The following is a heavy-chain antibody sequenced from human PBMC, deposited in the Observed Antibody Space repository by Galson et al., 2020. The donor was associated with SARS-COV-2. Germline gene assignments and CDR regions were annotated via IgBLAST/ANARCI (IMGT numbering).Heavy chain of an antibody. V-gene: IGHV4-39*01. CDR1: GASIDSGTYY. D-gene: IGHD3-22*01. J-gene: IGHJ4*02. Sequence: SETLSLTCTVSGASIDSGTYYWAWIRQPPGMGLEWIGSFYSRGNTYYNPSLKSRVTMSVDTSKNQFSLSLSSVTAADTAKYYCARLTITMILTVMTDYYFDFWGQGTLVTVSS. CDR2: FYSRGNT. CDR3: ARLTITMILTVMTDYYFDF.